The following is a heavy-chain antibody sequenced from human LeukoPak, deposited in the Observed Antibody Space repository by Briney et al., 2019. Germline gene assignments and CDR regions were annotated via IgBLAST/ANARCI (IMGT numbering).Heavy chain of an antibody. CDR3: ARGQRWLQLGFAGIGYYYYGMDV. CDR2: INSDGSST. V-gene: IGHV3-74*01. Sequence: PGGSLRLSCAASGFTFSSYWMHWVRQAPGKGLGWVSRINSDGSSTSYADSVKGRFTISRDNAKNTLYLQMNSLRAEDTAVYYCARGQRWLQLGFAGIGYYYYGMDVWGQGTTVTVSS. D-gene: IGHD5-24*01. CDR1: GFTFSSYW. J-gene: IGHJ6*02.